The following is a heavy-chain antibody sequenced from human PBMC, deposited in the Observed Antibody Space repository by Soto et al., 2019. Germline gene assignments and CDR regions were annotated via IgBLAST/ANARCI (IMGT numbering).Heavy chain of an antibody. D-gene: IGHD6-25*01. V-gene: IGHV3-53*01. CDR2: IYSGGST. CDR1: GFTVSSNY. CDR3: ARSATSGIDY. Sequence: RRLSCAASGFTVSSNYMSWVRQAPGKGLEWVSVIYSGGSTYYADSVKGRFTISRDNSKNTLYLQMNSLRAEDTAVYYCARSATSGIDYWGQGTLVTVSS. J-gene: IGHJ4*02.